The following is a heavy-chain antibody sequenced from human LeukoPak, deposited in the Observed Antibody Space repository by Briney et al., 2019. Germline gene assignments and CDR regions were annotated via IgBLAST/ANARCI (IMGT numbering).Heavy chain of an antibody. CDR2: IYHSGST. Sequence: SETLSLTCAVSGFSISSGYYWGWIRQPPGKGLEWTASIYHSGSTYYNPSLKSRVTISVDTSKNQFSLKLSSVTAADTAVYYCARGLIGGYGDYEGAGGWFDPWGQGTLVTVSS. CDR1: GFSISSGYY. J-gene: IGHJ5*02. D-gene: IGHD4-17*01. V-gene: IGHV4-38-2*01. CDR3: ARGLIGGYGDYEGAGGWFDP.